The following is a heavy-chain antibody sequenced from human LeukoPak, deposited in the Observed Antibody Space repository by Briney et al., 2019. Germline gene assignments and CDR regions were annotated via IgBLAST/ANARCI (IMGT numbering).Heavy chain of an antibody. CDR2: INPSGGST. V-gene: IGHV1-46*01. D-gene: IGHD3-22*01. CDR1: GYTFTSYY. CDR3: ARCPYYYDSSGYRQDFDY. J-gene: IGHJ4*02. Sequence: ASVKVSCKASGYTFTSYYMHWVRQPPAPGLERMGIINPSGGSTSYAQKFQGRVTMTRDTSTSTVYMELSSLRSEDTAVYYCARCPYYYDSSGYRQDFDYWGQGTLVTVSS.